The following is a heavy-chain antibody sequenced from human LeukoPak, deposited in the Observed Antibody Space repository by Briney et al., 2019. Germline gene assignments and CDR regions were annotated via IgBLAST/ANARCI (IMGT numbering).Heavy chain of an antibody. V-gene: IGHV4-59*08. Sequence: SETLSLTCTVSGGSISSYYWSWIRLPPGKGLGWIGYIYYSGSTNYNPSLKSRVTISVDTSKNQFSLKLSSVTAADTAVYYCARGVTPYDAFDIWGQGTMVTVSS. D-gene: IGHD3-10*01. CDR3: ARGVTPYDAFDI. CDR2: IYYSGST. J-gene: IGHJ3*02. CDR1: GGSISSYY.